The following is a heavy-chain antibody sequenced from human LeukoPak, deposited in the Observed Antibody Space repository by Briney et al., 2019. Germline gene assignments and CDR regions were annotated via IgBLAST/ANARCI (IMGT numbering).Heavy chain of an antibody. CDR3: ARDRPGGSSLDY. CDR1: GGSISRDY. Sequence: SETLSLTCTVSGGSISRDYWSWIRRPPGKGLEWIGYIYYTGSTNYNPSLKSRVTISVDTSKNQFSLKLSSVTAADTAVYYCARDRPGGSSLDYWGQGTLVTVSS. J-gene: IGHJ4*02. D-gene: IGHD6-13*01. V-gene: IGHV4-59*01. CDR2: IYYTGST.